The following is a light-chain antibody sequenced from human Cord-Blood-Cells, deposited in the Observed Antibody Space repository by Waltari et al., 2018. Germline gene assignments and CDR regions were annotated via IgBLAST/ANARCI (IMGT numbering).Light chain of an antibody. Sequence: QSVLTQPPSASGTPGQRVTISCSGSSPNIGSTTVNWYQQLPGTAPKLLISSNNQRPSGVPVRFSGSKSGAAAALAISGLQSEDGADYYCAAWDDGLYGWVYGGGTKLTVL. V-gene: IGLV1-44*01. CDR3: AAWDDGLYGWV. J-gene: IGLJ3*02. CDR2: SNN. CDR1: SPNIGSTT.